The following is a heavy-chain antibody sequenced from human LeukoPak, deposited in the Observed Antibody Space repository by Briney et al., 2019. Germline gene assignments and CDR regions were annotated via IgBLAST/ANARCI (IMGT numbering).Heavy chain of an antibody. CDR1: GFTFTAAW. D-gene: IGHD3-10*01. J-gene: IGHJ4*02. CDR3: ASLQGELGY. CDR2: IYSGGST. Sequence: GSLRPSCAASGFTFTAAWMSWVRQAPGKGLEWVSVIYSGGSTYYADSVRGRFTISRDNSKNTLYLQMNSLRAEDTAVYYCASLQGELGYWGQGTLVTVSS. V-gene: IGHV3-53*01.